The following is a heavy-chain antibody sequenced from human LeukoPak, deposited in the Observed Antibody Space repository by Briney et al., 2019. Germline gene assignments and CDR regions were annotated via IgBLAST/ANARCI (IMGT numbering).Heavy chain of an antibody. CDR1: GYTFTSYG. D-gene: IGHD6-13*01. J-gene: IGHJ3*02. CDR2: ISAYNGNT. V-gene: IGHV1-18*01. CDR3: ARESLTDIADDAFDI. Sequence: GASVKVSCKASGYTFTSYGISWVRQAPGQGLEWMGWISAYNGNTNYAQKLQGRVTMTTDTSTSTAYMELRSLRSDDTAVYYCARESLTDIADDAFDIWGQGTMVTVSS.